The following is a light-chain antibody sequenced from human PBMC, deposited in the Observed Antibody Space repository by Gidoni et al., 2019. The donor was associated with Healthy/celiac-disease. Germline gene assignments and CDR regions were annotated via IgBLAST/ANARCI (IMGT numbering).Light chain of an antibody. Sequence: EIVLTQSPGTLSLSPGERATLSCRASQSVSSSYLAWYQQKPGLAPRLLIYGASSRATGIPDRFSGSGSATDFTLTISILEPEDFAVYYCQQYGSSPTFXQXTKLEIK. J-gene: IGKJ2*01. V-gene: IGKV3-20*01. CDR3: QQYGSSPT. CDR1: QSVSSSY. CDR2: GAS.